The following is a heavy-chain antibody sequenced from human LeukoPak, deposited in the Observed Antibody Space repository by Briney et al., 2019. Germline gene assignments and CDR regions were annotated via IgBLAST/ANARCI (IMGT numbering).Heavy chain of an antibody. CDR1: GFTFSDYY. J-gene: IGHJ5*02. CDR3: AGGGYDFWSGYYRHLEYNWFDP. CDR2: ISSSGSTI. V-gene: IGHV3-11*01. Sequence: PGGSLRLSCAASGFTFSDYYMSWIRQAPGKGLEWVSYISSSGSTIYYADSVKGRFTISRDNAKNSLYLQMNSLRAEDTAVYYCAGGGYDFWSGYYRHLEYNWFDPWGQGTLVTVSS. D-gene: IGHD3-3*01.